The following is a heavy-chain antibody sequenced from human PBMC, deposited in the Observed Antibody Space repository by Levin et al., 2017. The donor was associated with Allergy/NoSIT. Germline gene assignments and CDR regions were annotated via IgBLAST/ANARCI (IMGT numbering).Heavy chain of an antibody. J-gene: IGHJ3*02. V-gene: IGHV4-38-2*02. CDR3: ARSRWGPDAFDI. CDR1: GYSISSGFY. CDR2: IFHSGNT. Sequence: SQTLSLTCTVSGYSISSGFYWGWIRQPPGKGLEWIGNIFHSGNTYYNPSLKSRVTISVDTSKNQSSLKVSSVTAADTAVYYCARSRWGPDAFDIWGQGTLVTVSS. D-gene: IGHD7-27*01.